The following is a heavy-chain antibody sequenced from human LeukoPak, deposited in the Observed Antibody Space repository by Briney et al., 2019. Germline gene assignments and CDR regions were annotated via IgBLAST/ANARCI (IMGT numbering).Heavy chain of an antibody. D-gene: IGHD1/OR15-1a*01. CDR3: ARGANRAPFDY. J-gene: IGHJ4*02. V-gene: IGHV4-31*03. CDR2: IYYSGST. Sequence: TLSLTCTVSGGSISSGGYYWSWIRQHPGKGLEWIGYIYYSGSTYYNPSLKSRVTISVDTSKNQFSLKLSSVTAADTAVYYCARGANRAPFDYWGQGTLVTVSS. CDR1: GGSISSGGYY.